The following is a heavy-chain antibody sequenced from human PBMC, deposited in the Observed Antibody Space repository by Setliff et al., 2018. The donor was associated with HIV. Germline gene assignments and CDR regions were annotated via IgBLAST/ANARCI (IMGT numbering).Heavy chain of an antibody. CDR3: AREYFGSGSYVRSFDI. CDR1: GYTFSSYS. D-gene: IGHD3-10*01. V-gene: IGHV1-18*01. Sequence: ASVKVSCKASGYTFSSYSISWVRQAPGQGLEWMGWISGYNGHTNYAQKFQGRVIMTTDTSTSTAYVELRSLRSDDTAVYYCAREYFGSGSYVRSFDIWGQGTLVTVSS. J-gene: IGHJ3*02. CDR2: ISGYNGHT.